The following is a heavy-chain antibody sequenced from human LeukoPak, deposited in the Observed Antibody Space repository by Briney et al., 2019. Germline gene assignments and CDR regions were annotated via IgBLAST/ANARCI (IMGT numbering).Heavy chain of an antibody. J-gene: IGHJ6*02. V-gene: IGHV1-2*02. CDR1: GYTFTGYY. CDR3: ARVVLYGSGRLSWPNYGMDV. Sequence: ASVKVSCKASGYTFTGYYMHWVRQAPGQGLEWMGWINPNSGGTNYAQKFQGGVTMTRDTSISTAYMELSRLRSDDTAVYYCARVVLYGSGRLSWPNYGMDVWGQGTTVTVSS. D-gene: IGHD3-10*01. CDR2: INPNSGGT.